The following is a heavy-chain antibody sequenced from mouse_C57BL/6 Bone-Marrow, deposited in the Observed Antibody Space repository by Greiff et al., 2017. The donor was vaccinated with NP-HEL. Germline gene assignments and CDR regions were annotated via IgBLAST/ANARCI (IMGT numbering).Heavy chain of an antibody. CDR3: ARNRRYYGSSYGWYFDV. V-gene: IGHV2-9-1*01. CDR2: IWTGGGT. Sequence: VKLVESGPGLVAPSQSLSITCTVSGFSLTSYAISWVRQPPGKGLEWLGVIWTGGGTNYNSALKSRLSISKDNSKSQVFLKMNSLQTDDTARYYCARNRRYYGSSYGWYFDVWGTGTTVTVSS. D-gene: IGHD1-1*01. CDR1: GFSLTSYA. J-gene: IGHJ1*03.